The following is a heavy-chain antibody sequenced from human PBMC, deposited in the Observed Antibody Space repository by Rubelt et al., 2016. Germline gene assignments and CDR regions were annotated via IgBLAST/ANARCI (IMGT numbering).Heavy chain of an antibody. D-gene: IGHD6-13*01. V-gene: IGHV1-18*01. CDR2: ISAYNGNT. Sequence: GISWVRQAPGQGLEWMGWISAYNGNTNYAQKLQGRVTMTTDTSTSTAYIELRSLRSDDTAVYYCARGIAAAGRPNWFDPWGQGTLVTVSS. CDR1: G. J-gene: IGHJ5*02. CDR3: ARGIAAAGRPNWFDP.